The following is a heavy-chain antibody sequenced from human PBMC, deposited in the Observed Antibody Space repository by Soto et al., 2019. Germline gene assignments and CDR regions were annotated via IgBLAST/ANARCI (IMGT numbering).Heavy chain of an antibody. CDR1: GFTFSNYA. CDR3: AKPDYSGYDPYYFDY. D-gene: IGHD5-12*01. Sequence: PGGSLRLSCAASGFTFSNYAMNWVRQAPGKGLEWVSAISGGGGSTYYADSVKDRFTISRDNSKNTLYLQMNSLRAEDTAVYYCAKPDYSGYDPYYFDYWGQGALVTVSS. J-gene: IGHJ4*02. V-gene: IGHV3-23*01. CDR2: ISGGGGST.